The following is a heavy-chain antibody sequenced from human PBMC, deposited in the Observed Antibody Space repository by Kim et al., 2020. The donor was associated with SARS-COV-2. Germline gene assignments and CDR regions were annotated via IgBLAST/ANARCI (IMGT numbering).Heavy chain of an antibody. Sequence: SETLSLTCTVSGGSISSYYWSWIRQPPGKGLEWIGYIYYSGSTNYNPSLKSRVTISVDTSKNQFSLKLSSVTAADTAVYYCARERTRRQLVTGREFDYWG. D-gene: IGHD6-6*01. V-gene: IGHV4-59*01. CDR1: GGSISSYY. CDR3: ARERTRRQLVTGREFDY. CDR2: IYYSGST. J-gene: IGHJ4*01.